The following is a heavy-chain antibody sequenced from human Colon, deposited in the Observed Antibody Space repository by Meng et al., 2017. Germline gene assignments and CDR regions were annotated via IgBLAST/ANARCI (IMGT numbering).Heavy chain of an antibody. Sequence: QVQRVQSGAEGKKPGSSVKVSCKASGGTFTYFAFSWVRQAPGQGLEWMGGIIPIFGTPHYAQKFHGRVTITADKSTNTAYMELSSLRSEDTAVYYCARWDNSGYYFDYWGQGTLVTVSS. CDR2: IIPIFGTP. CDR3: ARWDNSGYYFDY. D-gene: IGHD3-22*01. J-gene: IGHJ4*02. CDR1: GGTFTYFA. V-gene: IGHV1-69*06.